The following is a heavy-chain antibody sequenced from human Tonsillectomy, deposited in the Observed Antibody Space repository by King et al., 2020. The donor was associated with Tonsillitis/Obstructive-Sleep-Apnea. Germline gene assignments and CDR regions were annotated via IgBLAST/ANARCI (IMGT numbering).Heavy chain of an antibody. V-gene: IGHV4-34*01. CDR1: GGSFTGYS. D-gene: IGHD2-15*01. CDR3: ARRGDIVGLDS. CDR2: INHSGST. J-gene: IGHJ4*02. Sequence: VQLQQWGAGLLKPSETLSLTCAVYGGSFTGYSWSWIRQPPGKGLEWIGEINHSGSTNYNPSLKSRVTISVDTSKNQFSLKLSSVTAADTAVYYCARRGDIVGLDSWGQGSLVTVSS.